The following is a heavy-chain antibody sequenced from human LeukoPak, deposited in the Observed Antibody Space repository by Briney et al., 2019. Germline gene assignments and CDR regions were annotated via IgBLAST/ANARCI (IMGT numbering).Heavy chain of an antibody. CDR3: ARTQHGEFDY. CDR2: MYTSGST. V-gene: IGHV4-4*07. CDR1: GGSISSYY. D-gene: IGHD7-27*01. Sequence: SETLSLTCTVSGGSISSYYWSWIRQPPGKGLEWIGRMYTSGSTSYNPSLKSRVTMSVDTSKNQFSLKLRSVTAADTAVYYCARTQHGEFDYWGQGTLVTVSS. J-gene: IGHJ4*02.